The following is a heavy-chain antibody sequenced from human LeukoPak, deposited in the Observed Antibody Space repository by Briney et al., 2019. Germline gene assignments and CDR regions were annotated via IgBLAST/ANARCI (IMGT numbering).Heavy chain of an antibody. CDR3: AREGLGYSYDY. Sequence: GGSLRLSCAASGFTFSNYWMHSVRQAPGKGLMWVSRVHSDGSYTNYADSVKGRFTISRDNAKSTLYLQMNSLRAKGTAVYYCAREGLGYSYDYWGQGTLVTVSS. D-gene: IGHD5-18*01. CDR1: GFTFSNYW. V-gene: IGHV3-74*01. CDR2: VHSDGSYT. J-gene: IGHJ4*02.